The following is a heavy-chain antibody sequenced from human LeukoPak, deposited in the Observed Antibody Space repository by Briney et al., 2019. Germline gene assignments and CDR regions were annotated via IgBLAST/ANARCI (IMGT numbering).Heavy chain of an antibody. CDR1: GFTFSSYS. Sequence: GGSLRLSCAASGFTFSSYSMNWVRQAPGKGLEWASSISSSSSYIYYADSVKGRFTISRDNAKNSLYLQMNSLRAEDTAVYYCARDRRVSAVAGTDYWGQGTLVTVSS. V-gene: IGHV3-21*01. J-gene: IGHJ4*02. CDR2: ISSSSSYI. D-gene: IGHD6-19*01. CDR3: ARDRRVSAVAGTDY.